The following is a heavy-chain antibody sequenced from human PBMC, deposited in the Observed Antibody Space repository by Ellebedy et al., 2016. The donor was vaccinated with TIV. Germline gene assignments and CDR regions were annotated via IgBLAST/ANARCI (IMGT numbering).Heavy chain of an antibody. CDR2: IYYSGST. D-gene: IGHD1-1*01. CDR3: VGGTGTFEAFDM. J-gene: IGHJ3*02. V-gene: IGHV4-39*07. Sequence: SETLSLTCSVSGGSIISNNFYWGWIRQPPGKGLEWIGSIYYSGSTYYNPSLKSRVTTSLATSRNHFSLKLTSVTAADTAVYYCVGGTGTFEAFDMWGQGTMVTVSS. CDR1: GGSIISNNFY.